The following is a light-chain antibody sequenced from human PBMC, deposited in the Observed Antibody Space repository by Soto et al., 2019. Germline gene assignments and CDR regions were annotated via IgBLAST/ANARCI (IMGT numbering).Light chain of an antibody. J-gene: IGKJ1*01. CDR3: QQTYKTPQT. V-gene: IGKV1-39*01. CDR1: EDIRLY. Sequence: DVQVTQSPSSLSASVGDRVTITCRASEDIRLYLNWYVQKPGKVPKLLLYAASTLQSGVPARFSGSGCGTDFTLTISSLQHEDFASYFCQQTYKTPQTFGHGTKVEIK. CDR2: AAS.